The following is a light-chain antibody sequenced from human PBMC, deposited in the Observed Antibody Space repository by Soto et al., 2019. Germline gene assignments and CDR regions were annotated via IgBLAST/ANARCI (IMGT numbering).Light chain of an antibody. V-gene: IGLV2-23*02. CDR3: CSFTSSNNHV. J-gene: IGLJ1*01. CDR2: EVN. Sequence: QSALTQPASVSGSPGQSITISCTGTSSDFGNYNLVSWYQQHPGKVPKLILFEVNKRPSGVSGRFSGSKSGNTASLTISGLQAEDEADYYCCSFTSSNNHVFGNGTKVTVX. CDR1: SSDFGNYNL.